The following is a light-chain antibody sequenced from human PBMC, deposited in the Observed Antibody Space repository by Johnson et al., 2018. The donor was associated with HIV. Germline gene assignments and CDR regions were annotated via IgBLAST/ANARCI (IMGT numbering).Light chain of an antibody. CDR1: SSNIENYF. Sequence: QSVLTQPPSVSAAPGQRVNISCSGNSSNIENYFVSWYQQLPGAAPRLLIYADNKRPSGIPDRFSGSKSGPSATLAITGLQTGDAADYYCGFWDARLRPHYVFGTGTTVIVL. J-gene: IGLJ1*01. V-gene: IGLV1-51*02. CDR2: ADN. CDR3: GFWDARLRPHYV.